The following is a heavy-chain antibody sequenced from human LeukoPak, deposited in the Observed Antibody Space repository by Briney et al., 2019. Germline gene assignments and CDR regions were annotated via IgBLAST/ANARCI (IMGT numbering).Heavy chain of an antibody. CDR3: ARDVYTGRSYLDY. Sequence: GGSLRLSCAASGFTVSSNYMSWVRQAPGKGLEWVSVTYSSGRTYYADSVKGRFTISRDNSKNTLDLQMNSLRAEDTAVYYCARDVYTGRSYLDYWGQGRLATVSS. CDR2: TYSSGRT. V-gene: IGHV3-53*01. D-gene: IGHD1-26*01. J-gene: IGHJ4*02. CDR1: GFTVSSNY.